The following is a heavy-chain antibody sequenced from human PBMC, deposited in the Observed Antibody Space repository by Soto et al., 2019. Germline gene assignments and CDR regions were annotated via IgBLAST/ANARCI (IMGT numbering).Heavy chain of an antibody. D-gene: IGHD2-8*01. CDR2: ISYDGSNK. CDR3: AKDQQVYAILSYYYMDV. CDR1: GFTFSSYG. V-gene: IGHV3-30*18. J-gene: IGHJ6*03. Sequence: GGSLRLSCAASGFTFSSYGMHWVRQAPGKGLEWVAVISYDGSNKYYADSVKGRFTISRDNSKNTLYLQMNSLRAEDTAVYYCAKDQQVYAILSYYYMDVWGKGTTVTVSS.